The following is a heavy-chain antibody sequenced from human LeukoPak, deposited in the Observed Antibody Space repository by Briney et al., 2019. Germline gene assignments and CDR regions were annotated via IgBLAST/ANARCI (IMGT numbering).Heavy chain of an antibody. CDR3: ASSYGSGSYSVDY. J-gene: IGHJ4*02. CDR2: IYHSGST. Sequence: SETLSLTCAVSGGSISSSNWWSWVRQPPGKGLEWIGEIYHSGSTNYNPSLKSRVTISVDASKNQFSLKMSSMTAADTAVYYCASSYGSGSYSVDYWGQGTLVTVSS. D-gene: IGHD3-10*01. CDR1: GGSISSSNW. V-gene: IGHV4-4*02.